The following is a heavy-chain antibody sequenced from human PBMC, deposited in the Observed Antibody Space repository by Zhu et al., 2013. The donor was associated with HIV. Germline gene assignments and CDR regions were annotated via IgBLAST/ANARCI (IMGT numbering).Heavy chain of an antibody. D-gene: IGHD1-20*01. CDR3: ARASITGSPQSFYXYYYYMDV. CDR1: GYTFTSYD. V-gene: IGHV1-8*03. J-gene: IGHJ6*03. Sequence: QVQLVQSGAEVKKPGASVKVSCKASGYTFTSYDINWVRQATGQGLEWMGWMNPNSGNTGYAQKFQGRVTITRNTSISTAYMELSSLRSEDTAVYYCARASITGSPQSFYXYYYYMDVWGQGDHGSTVSS. CDR2: MNPNSGNT.